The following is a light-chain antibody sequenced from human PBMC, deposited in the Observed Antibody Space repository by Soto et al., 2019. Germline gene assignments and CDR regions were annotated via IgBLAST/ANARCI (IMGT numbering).Light chain of an antibody. CDR2: GAS. J-gene: IGKJ5*01. CDR3: QQYGSSPPIT. Sequence: EIVLTQSPGTLSLSPGERATLSCRASQSVSSSYLAWYQQQPGQAPRLLIYGASSRATGIPDRFSGSGSGTDFTLTINRLEPEDFAVYYCQQYGSSPPITFGQRTRWRL. CDR1: QSVSSSY. V-gene: IGKV3-20*01.